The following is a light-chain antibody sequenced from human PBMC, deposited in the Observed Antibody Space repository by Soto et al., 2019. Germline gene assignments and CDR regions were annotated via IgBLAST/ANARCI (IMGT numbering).Light chain of an antibody. CDR2: AAS. CDR3: QQLNSYPRT. V-gene: IGKV1-9*01. Sequence: DIQLTQSPSVLSAPVGDRVTITCRASQGINSYLAWYQQKPGKVPKLLIYAASTLHSGVPSRFSGSGSGTEFTLTISSLQPEDFATYYCQQLNSYPRTFGQGTKVEIK. J-gene: IGKJ1*01. CDR1: QGINSY.